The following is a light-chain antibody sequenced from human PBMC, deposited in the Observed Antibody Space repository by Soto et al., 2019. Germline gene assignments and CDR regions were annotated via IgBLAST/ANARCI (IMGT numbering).Light chain of an antibody. J-gene: IGKJ1*01. CDR1: QSVSTN. CDR2: GAS. CDR3: QQYNDWWT. Sequence: EIVMTQSPATLSVSPGERATLSCRASQSVSTNLTWYQQKPGQAPRLLIYGASTRATGIPARFSGSGSGTEFTLTFPGLRSEDFEVYYGQQYNDWWTFGQGTKLET. V-gene: IGKV3-15*01.